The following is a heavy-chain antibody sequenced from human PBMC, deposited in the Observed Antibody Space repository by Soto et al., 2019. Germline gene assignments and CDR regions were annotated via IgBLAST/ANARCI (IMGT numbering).Heavy chain of an antibody. CDR1: GFTFSSYS. CDR2: ISSSSSYI. V-gene: IGHV3-21*01. Sequence: EVQLVESGGGLVKPGGSLRLSCAASGFTFSSYSMNWVRQAPGKGLEWVSSISSSSSYIYYADSVKGRFTISRDNAKNSLYLQMNRLRAEDTAVYYCARRTSYDSSGYYCYWGQGTLVTVSS. J-gene: IGHJ4*02. D-gene: IGHD3-22*01. CDR3: ARRTSYDSSGYYCY.